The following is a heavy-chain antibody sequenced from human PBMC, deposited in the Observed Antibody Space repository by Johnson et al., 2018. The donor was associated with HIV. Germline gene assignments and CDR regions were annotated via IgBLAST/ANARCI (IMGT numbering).Heavy chain of an antibody. V-gene: IGHV3-30-3*01. J-gene: IGHJ3*02. D-gene: IGHD1-1*01. CDR3: AREGTLGAFDI. Sequence: LLVESGGGVVQPGRSLRLSCAASGFSFSSYAMHWVRQPPGKGLEWVAVISNDGSNKYYADSVKGRFTISRDNSKNTLYLQMNSLRAEDTAVYYCAREGTLGAFDIWGQGTMVTVSS. CDR2: ISNDGSNK. CDR1: GFSFSSYA.